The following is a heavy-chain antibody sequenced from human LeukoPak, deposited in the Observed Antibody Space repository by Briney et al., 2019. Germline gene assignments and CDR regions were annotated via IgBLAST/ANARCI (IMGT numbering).Heavy chain of an antibody. D-gene: IGHD6-19*01. CDR2: ISSSGSTI. CDR1: GFTLSNYE. CDR3: ARDIAVAGMEYFDY. J-gene: IGHJ4*02. V-gene: IGHV3-48*03. Sequence: PGGSLRLSCAASGFTLSNYELSWVRQAPGKGLEWISYISSSGSTIHYADSVRGRFTISRDNAKNSLHLQMNSLRAEDTAVYYCARDIAVAGMEYFDYWGQGTLVTVSS.